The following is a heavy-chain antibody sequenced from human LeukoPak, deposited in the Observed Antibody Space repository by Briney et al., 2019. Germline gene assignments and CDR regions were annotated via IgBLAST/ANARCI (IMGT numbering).Heavy chain of an antibody. CDR1: GGSISSSSYY. CDR2: VYYSGST. Sequence: SETLSLTCTVSGGSISSSSYYWGWIRQPPGKGLEWIGSVYYSGSTYYNPSLKSRVTMSVDTSKNQFSLKLSSVTAADTAVYYCASSELREVPLDYWGQGTLVTVSS. V-gene: IGHV4-39*01. CDR3: ASSELREVPLDY. J-gene: IGHJ4*02. D-gene: IGHD1-26*01.